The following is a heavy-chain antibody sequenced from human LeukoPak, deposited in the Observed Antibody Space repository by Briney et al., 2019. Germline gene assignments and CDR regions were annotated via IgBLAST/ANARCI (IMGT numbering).Heavy chain of an antibody. V-gene: IGHV3-30*04. CDR3: AREDYDYVWGSYRPPDY. J-gene: IGHJ4*02. D-gene: IGHD3-16*02. CDR2: ISYDGSNK. Sequence: SGGSLRLSCAASGFTFSSYAMHWVRQAPGKGLEWVAVISYDGSNKYYADSVKGRFTTSRDNSKNTLYLQMNSLRAEDTAVYYCAREDYDYVWGSYRPPDYWGQGTLVTVSS. CDR1: GFTFSSYA.